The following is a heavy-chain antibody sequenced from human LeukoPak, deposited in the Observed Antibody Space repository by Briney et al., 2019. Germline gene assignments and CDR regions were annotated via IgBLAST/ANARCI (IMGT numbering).Heavy chain of an antibody. J-gene: IGHJ6*02. Sequence: SVKVSCKASGGTFSSYAISWVRQAPGQGLEWMGGIIPIFGTANYAQKFQGRVTITADESTSTAYMELSSLRSEDTAVYYCARDSTGYSSGWYLGYDMDVWGQGTTVTVSS. CDR3: ARDSTGYSSGWYLGYDMDV. CDR1: GGTFSSYA. D-gene: IGHD6-19*01. CDR2: IIPIFGTA. V-gene: IGHV1-69*01.